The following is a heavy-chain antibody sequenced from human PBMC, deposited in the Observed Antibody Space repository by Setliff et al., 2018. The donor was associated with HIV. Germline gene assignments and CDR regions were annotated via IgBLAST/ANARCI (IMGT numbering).Heavy chain of an antibody. D-gene: IGHD5-18*01. J-gene: IGHJ4*02. CDR1: GFTFSSYA. CDR3: AGATLEYTYGPGY. CDR2: ISGSGGST. V-gene: IGHV3-23*01. Sequence: GGSLRLSCAASGFTFSSYAMSWVRQAPGKGLEWVSAISGSGGSTYYADSVKGRFTISRDNSKNTLYLQMNSLRAEDTAVYYCAGATLEYTYGPGYWSQGTLVTVSS.